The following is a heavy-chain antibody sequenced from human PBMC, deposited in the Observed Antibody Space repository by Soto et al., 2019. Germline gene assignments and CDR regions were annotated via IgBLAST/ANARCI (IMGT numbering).Heavy chain of an antibody. V-gene: IGHV3-9*01. CDR2: ISWNSGSI. CDR1: GFTFDDYA. J-gene: IGHJ4*02. CDR3: AKARMMTTVTFFDY. D-gene: IGHD4-17*01. Sequence: PGGSLRLSCAASGFTFDDYAMHWVRQAPGKGLEWVSGISWNSGSIGSADSVKGRFTISRDNAKNSLYLQMNSLGAEDTAVYYCAKARMMTTVTFFDYWGQGTLVTVSS.